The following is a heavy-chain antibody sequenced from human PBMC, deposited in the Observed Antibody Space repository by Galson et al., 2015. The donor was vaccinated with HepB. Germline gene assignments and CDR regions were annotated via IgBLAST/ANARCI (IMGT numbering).Heavy chain of an antibody. D-gene: IGHD2-21*02. CDR1: GFTFSSDT. V-gene: IGHV3-21*01. CDR2: ISYSNNYI. J-gene: IGHJ4*02. Sequence: SLRLSCAASGFTFSSDTMNWVRQAPGKGLEWVSSISYSNNYIYYADSVKGRFTISRDNAKNSLYLQMNSLRAEDTAVYYCARGFPYCGADCNARGWGQGTQVTVSS. CDR3: ARGFPYCGADCNARG.